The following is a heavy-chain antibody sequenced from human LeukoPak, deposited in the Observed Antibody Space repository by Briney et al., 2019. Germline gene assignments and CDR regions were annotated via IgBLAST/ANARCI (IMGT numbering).Heavy chain of an antibody. CDR3: ARGPGNPTRNDY. V-gene: IGHV3-48*01. Sequence: GGSLRLSCAASGFTFSSSAMSWVRQAPGKGLEWVSYISSSGSTIYYADSVKGRFTISRDNAESSLYLQMNSPRVEDTGVYYCARGPGNPTRNDYWGQGTLVTVSS. CDR2: ISSSGSTI. CDR1: GFTFSSSA. J-gene: IGHJ4*02.